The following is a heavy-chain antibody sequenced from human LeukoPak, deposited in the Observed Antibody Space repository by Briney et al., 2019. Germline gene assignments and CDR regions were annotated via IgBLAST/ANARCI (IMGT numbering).Heavy chain of an antibody. Sequence: ASVKVSCKASGGTFSSYAISWVRQAPGQGLEWMGRIIPIFGIANYAQKFQGRVTITADKSTSTAYMELSSLRSEDTAVYYCARDDSSGYYYYDYWGQGTLVTVS. J-gene: IGHJ4*02. V-gene: IGHV1-69*04. CDR2: IIPIFGIA. D-gene: IGHD3-22*01. CDR3: ARDDSSGYYYYDY. CDR1: GGTFSSYA.